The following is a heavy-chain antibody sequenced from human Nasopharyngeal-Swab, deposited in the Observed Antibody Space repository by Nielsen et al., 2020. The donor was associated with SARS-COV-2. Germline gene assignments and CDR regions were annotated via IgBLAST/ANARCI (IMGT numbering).Heavy chain of an antibody. D-gene: IGHD2-2*01. CDR3: ARNQLLSAWGYYYYYGMDV. CDR1: GGSVSSGSYY. CDR2: IYTSGST. Sequence: SETLSLTCTVSGGSVSSGSYYWSWIRQPPGKGLEWIGRIYTSGSTNYNPSLKSRVTISVDTSKNQFSLKLSSVTAADTAVYYCARNQLLSAWGYYYYYGMDVWGQGTTVTVSS. V-gene: IGHV4-61*02. J-gene: IGHJ6*02.